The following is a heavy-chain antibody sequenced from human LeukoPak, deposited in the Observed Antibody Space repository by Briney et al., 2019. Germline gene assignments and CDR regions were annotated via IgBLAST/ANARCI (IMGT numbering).Heavy chain of an antibody. CDR3: ASTSGSYSMPYYFDY. D-gene: IGHD1-26*01. V-gene: IGHV4-61*02. Sequence: SETLSLTCTVSGGSNSSGSYYWSWIRQPAGKGLEWIGRIYTRGSTNYNPSLKSRVTISVDTSKNQFSLKLSSVTAADTAVYYCASTSGSYSMPYYFDYWGQGTLVTVSS. CDR1: GGSNSSGSYY. CDR2: IYTRGST. J-gene: IGHJ4*02.